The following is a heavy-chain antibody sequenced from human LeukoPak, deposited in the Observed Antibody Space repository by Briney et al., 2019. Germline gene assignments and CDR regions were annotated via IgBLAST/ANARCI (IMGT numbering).Heavy chain of an antibody. CDR1: GGTFSSYA. CDR2: IIPIFGTA. V-gene: IGHV1-69*13. CDR3: ASPYYDSSGYYYLGY. J-gene: IGHJ4*02. D-gene: IGHD3-22*01. Sequence: SVKVSCKASGGTFSSYAISWVRQAPGQGLEWMGGIIPIFGTANYAQKFQGRVTITADESTSTAYMELSSLRSEDTAVYYCASPYYDSSGYYYLGYWGQGTLVTVSS.